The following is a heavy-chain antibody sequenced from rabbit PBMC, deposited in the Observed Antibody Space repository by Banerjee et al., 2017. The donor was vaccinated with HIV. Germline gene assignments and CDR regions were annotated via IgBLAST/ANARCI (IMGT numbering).Heavy chain of an antibody. Sequence: QSLEESGGDLVKPGASLTLTCKASGLDFSSGYDMCWVRQAPGKGLEWIACIYGGSSGDTYYASWAKGRFTGSKTSSTTVTLQMTSLTAADTATYFCARWGNFGGSSYDTEFSLWGQGTLVTVS. V-gene: IGHV1S40*01. D-gene: IGHD8-1*01. CDR3: ARWGNFGGSSYDTEFSL. J-gene: IGHJ3*01. CDR2: IYGGSSGDT. CDR1: GLDFSSGYD.